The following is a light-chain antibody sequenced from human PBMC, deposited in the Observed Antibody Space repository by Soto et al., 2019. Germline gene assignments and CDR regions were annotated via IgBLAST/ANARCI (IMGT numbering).Light chain of an antibody. CDR3: QHRSSWPLT. CDR1: QTVSSY. CDR2: DAS. Sequence: DIVLTQSPATLSLSPGDRATLSCRASQTVSSYLAWYRQKPGQAPRLLIYDASNRATGIPTRFSGSGSGTNFTLTISNLEPEDLAVYYCQHRSSWPLTFGGGTKVEIK. J-gene: IGKJ4*01. V-gene: IGKV3-11*01.